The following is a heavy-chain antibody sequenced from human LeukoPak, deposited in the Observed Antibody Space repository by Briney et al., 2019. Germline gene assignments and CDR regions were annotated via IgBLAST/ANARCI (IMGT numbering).Heavy chain of an antibody. V-gene: IGHV4-39*07. CDR1: GGSISSSSYY. CDR3: ARTADIPPRQIFDY. Sequence: ASETLSLTCTVSGGSISSSSYYWGWIRQPPGKGLEWIGSIYYSGSTYYNPSLKSRVTISVDTSKNQFSLKLSSVTAADTAVYYCARTADIPPRQIFDYWGQGTLVTVSS. D-gene: IGHD2-15*01. J-gene: IGHJ4*02. CDR2: IYYSGST.